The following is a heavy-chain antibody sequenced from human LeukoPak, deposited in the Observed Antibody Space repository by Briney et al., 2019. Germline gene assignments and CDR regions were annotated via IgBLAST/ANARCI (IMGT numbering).Heavy chain of an antibody. CDR1: GGSISSYY. D-gene: IGHD1-26*01. V-gene: IGHV4-59*08. J-gene: IGHJ4*02. CDR2: IYSSGST. Sequence: SETLSLTCTVSGGSISSYYWSWIRQSPGKGLEWIGYIYSSGSTNYNPSLKSRVTISVDPSKNQFSLKLNSVTAADTAVYYCARHPRTIGGIYDSWGQGTQVTVSS. CDR3: ARHPRTIGGIYDS.